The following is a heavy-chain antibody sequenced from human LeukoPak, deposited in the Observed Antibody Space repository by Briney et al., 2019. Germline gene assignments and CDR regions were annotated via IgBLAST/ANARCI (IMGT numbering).Heavy chain of an antibody. Sequence: SETLSLTCTVSGGSISSYYWSWIRQPPGKGLEWIGYTYYSGSTNYNPSLKSRVTISVDTSKNQLSLKLSSVTGADTAVYYCARDRAEVDYYGMDVWGQGTTVTVSS. V-gene: IGHV4-59*01. J-gene: IGHJ6*02. CDR1: GGSISSYY. CDR2: TYYSGST. D-gene: IGHD1-26*01. CDR3: ARDRAEVDYYGMDV.